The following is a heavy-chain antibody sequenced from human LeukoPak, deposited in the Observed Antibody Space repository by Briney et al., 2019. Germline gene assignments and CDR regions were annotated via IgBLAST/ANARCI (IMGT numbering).Heavy chain of an antibody. V-gene: IGHV1-3*01. J-gene: IGHJ4*02. CDR2: INAGNGNT. Sequence: GASVKVSCKASGYTFTSYAMHWVRQAPGQRLEWMGWINAGNGNTKYSQKFQGRVTITRDTSASTAYMELSSLRSEDTAVYYCARRPPQTITMVRGVSQTFDYWGQGTLVTVSS. CDR3: ARRPPQTITMVRGVSQTFDY. D-gene: IGHD3-10*01. CDR1: GYTFTSYA.